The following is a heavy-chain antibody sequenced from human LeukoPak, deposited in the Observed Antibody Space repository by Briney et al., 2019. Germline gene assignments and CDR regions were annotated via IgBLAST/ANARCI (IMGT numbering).Heavy chain of an antibody. J-gene: IGHJ3*02. CDR2: IYISGST. CDR3: ARSWSGSVTAADI. D-gene: IGHD3-3*01. V-gene: IGHV4-4*07. CDR1: GGSISGHY. Sequence: SETLSLSCTVSGGSISGHYRTWIRQPAGKGLEWIGRIYISGSTGYNPYLKSRVTMSVDTSKNQFSLKLTSVTAADTAMYYCARSWSGSVTAADIWGQGTRVTVS.